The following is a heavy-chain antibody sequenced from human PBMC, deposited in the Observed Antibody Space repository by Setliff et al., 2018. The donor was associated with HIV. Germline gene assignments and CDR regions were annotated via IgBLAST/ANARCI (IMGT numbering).Heavy chain of an antibody. D-gene: IGHD6-19*01. CDR3: ASPGGDSSGWTRGFDY. CDR1: GGSISSSSYY. Sequence: SETLSLTCTVSGGSISSSSYYWGWIRQPPGKGLEWIGSIYYSGSTYYNPSLKGRVTVSVDTSKNQFSLKLSSVTAADTAVYYCASPGGDSSGWTRGFDYWGQGTLVTVSS. CDR2: IYYSGST. J-gene: IGHJ4*02. V-gene: IGHV4-39*01.